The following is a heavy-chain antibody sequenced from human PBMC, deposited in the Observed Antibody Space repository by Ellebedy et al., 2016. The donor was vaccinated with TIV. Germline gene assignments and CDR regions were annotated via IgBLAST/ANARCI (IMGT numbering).Heavy chain of an antibody. Sequence: GSLRLXCTVSGGSISSYYWSWIRQPAGKGLEWIGRIYTSGSTNYNPSLKSRVTMSVDTSKNQFSLKLSSVTAADTAVYYCARELAAPLGEFDYWGQGTLVTVSS. CDR3: ARELAAPLGEFDY. CDR2: IYTSGST. D-gene: IGHD6-6*01. V-gene: IGHV4-4*07. CDR1: GGSISSYY. J-gene: IGHJ4*02.